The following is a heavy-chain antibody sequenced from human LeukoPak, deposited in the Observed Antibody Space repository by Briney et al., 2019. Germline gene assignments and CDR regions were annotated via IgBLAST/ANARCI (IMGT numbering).Heavy chain of an antibody. CDR3: AREGTIAWGNNWFDP. CDR1: GGSISSGGYY. CDR2: IYHSGST. D-gene: IGHD3-16*01. J-gene: IGHJ5*02. Sequence: SETLSLTCTVSGGSISSGGYYWSWIRQPPGKGLEWIGYIYHSGSTYYNPSLKSRVTISVDRSKNQFSLKLSSVTAADTAVYYCAREGTIAWGNNWFDPWGQGTLVTVSS. V-gene: IGHV4-30-2*01.